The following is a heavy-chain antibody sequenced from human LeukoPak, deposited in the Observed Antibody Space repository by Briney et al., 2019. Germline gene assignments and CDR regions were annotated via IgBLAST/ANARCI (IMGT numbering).Heavy chain of an antibody. V-gene: IGHV4-30-4*01. J-gene: IGHJ4*02. Sequence: SETLSLTCTVSGGSISSGDYYWSWIRQPPGKGLEWIGYIYYSGSTYYNPSLKSRVTISVDTSKNQFSLNLSSVTAADTAVYYCARERDEYCGGDCYYFDSWGQGTLVTVSS. CDR3: ARERDEYCGGDCYYFDS. D-gene: IGHD2-21*02. CDR2: IYYSGST. CDR1: GGSISSGDYY.